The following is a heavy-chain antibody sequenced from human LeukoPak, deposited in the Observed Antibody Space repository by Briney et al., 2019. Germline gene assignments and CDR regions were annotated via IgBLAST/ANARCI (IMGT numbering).Heavy chain of an antibody. CDR1: GYTFTGYY. J-gene: IGHJ6*02. V-gene: IGHV1-2*02. CDR2: INPNSGGT. CDR3: ARVDYNYYGMDV. Sequence: ASVKVSCKASGYTFTGYYMHWVRQVPGQGLEWMGWINPNSGGTNYAQKFQGRVTMTRDTSISTAYMELSRLRSDDTAVYYCARVDYNYYGMDVWGQGTTVTVSS.